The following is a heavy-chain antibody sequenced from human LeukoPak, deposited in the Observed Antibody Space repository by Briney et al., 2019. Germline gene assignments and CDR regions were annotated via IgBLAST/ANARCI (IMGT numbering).Heavy chain of an antibody. CDR2: ISWNSGSI. Sequence: GGSLRLSCAASGFTFDDFAMHWVRQAPGKGLEWVSGISWNSGSIGYADSVKGRFTISRDNAKNSLYLRMNSLRADDTAVYYCVRGGSPSEYWGQGTLVTVSS. V-gene: IGHV3-9*01. J-gene: IGHJ4*02. CDR1: GFTFDDFA. CDR3: VRGGSPSEY. D-gene: IGHD5-12*01.